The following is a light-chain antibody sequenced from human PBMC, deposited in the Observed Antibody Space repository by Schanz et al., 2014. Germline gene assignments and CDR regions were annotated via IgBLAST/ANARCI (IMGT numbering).Light chain of an antibody. J-gene: IGKJ1*01. CDR2: GAF. Sequence: EIVLTQSPATLSLSPGERATLSCRASQSVSSYLAWYQQKPGQAPRLLIYGAFDRATGIPDRFSGSGSGTVFTLTISSLQPEDFATYYCQQSYITPPWTFGQGTKVEIK. CDR1: QSVSSY. V-gene: IGKV3-11*01. CDR3: QQSYITPPWT.